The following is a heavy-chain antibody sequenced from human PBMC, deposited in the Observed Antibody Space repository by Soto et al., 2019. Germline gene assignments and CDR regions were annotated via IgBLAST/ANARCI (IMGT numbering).Heavy chain of an antibody. Sequence: QMHLVESGGGVVQPGMSLRLSCAVSGFTFTNHGIHWVRQAPGKGLEWVADISYNGIDNEYADSVKGRFTVTRDNFGDKVYLQMNGLRPEYTAVYYCVAGEARNGDDTRFDYWGQVTLVTVSS. CDR2: ISYNGIDN. V-gene: IGHV3-30*03. J-gene: IGHJ4*02. CDR3: VAGEARNGDDTRFDY. CDR1: GFTFTNHG. D-gene: IGHD5-12*01.